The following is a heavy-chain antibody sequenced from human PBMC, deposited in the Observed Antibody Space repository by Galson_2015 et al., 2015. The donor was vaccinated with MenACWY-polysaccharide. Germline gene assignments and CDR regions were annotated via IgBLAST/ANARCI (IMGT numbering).Heavy chain of an antibody. Sequence: SLRLSCAASGFSFSGYSMSWVRQAPGKGLEWVSVISSSSANIHYAASVKGRFTISRDNAKNSLYLQMSSLRAEDTAVYYCARDQFGEGNWFDPWGQGTLVTVSP. CDR1: GFSFSGYS. J-gene: IGHJ5*02. V-gene: IGHV3-21*01. CDR2: ISSSSANI. CDR3: ARDQFGEGNWFDP. D-gene: IGHD3-16*01.